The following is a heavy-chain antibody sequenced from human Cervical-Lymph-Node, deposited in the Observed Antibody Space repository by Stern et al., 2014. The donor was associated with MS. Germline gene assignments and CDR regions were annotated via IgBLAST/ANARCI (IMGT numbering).Heavy chain of an antibody. J-gene: IGHJ6*02. CDR3: ARERDYGQYYYYGMDV. CDR1: GFTFSDYW. CDR2: LNSDETTR. V-gene: IGHV3-74*03. Sequence: EVQLVESGGGLLQPGGSVRLSCAASGFTFSDYWMHWVRQAPGKGLVWVARLNSDETTREYADSVKGRFTISRDVAKTTLYLQINSLRAEDTAVYYCARERDYGQYYYYGMDVWGQGTTVTVSS. D-gene: IGHD4-17*01.